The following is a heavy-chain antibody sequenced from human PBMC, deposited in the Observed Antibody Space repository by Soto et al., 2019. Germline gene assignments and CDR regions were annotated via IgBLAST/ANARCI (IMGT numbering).Heavy chain of an antibody. V-gene: IGHV1-69*08. CDR2: IIPMLGIA. CDR3: ARDPKTDAFDI. Sequence: QVQLVQSGAEVKKPGSSVKVSCKASGGTFSSYTISWVRQAPGQGLEWMGRIIPMLGIANYAQKFQGRVTITADKSTSTAYMELSSLRSEDTAVYYWARDPKTDAFDIWGQGTMVTVSS. J-gene: IGHJ3*02. CDR1: GGTFSSYT.